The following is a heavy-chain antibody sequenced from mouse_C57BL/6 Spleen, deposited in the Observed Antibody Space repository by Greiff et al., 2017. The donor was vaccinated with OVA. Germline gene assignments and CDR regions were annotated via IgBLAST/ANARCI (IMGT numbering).Heavy chain of an antibody. Sequence: VQLQQSGAELVRPGASVTLSCKASGYTFTDYEMHWVKQTPVHGLEWIGAIDPETGGTAYNQTFKGKAILTADNSSSTAYIELRSLTSEDSAVYYCTKDGYYPVAYWGQGTLVTVSA. V-gene: IGHV1-15*01. J-gene: IGHJ3*01. CDR3: TKDGYYPVAY. CDR1: GYTFTDYE. CDR2: IDPETGGT. D-gene: IGHD2-3*01.